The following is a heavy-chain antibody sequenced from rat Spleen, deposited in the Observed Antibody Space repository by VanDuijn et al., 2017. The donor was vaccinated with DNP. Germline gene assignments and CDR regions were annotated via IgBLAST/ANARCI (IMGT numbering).Heavy chain of an antibody. CDR1: GHSITSNY. D-gene: IGHD1-5*01. Sequence: EVQLQESGPGLVKPSQSLSLTCSVTGHSITSNYWGWIRKFPGNKMEWIGHISYSGRTTYNPSLKSRISITRDTSNNQFFLQLKSVSTEDTATYYCARWNIGTSTLDYWGQGVMVTVSS. J-gene: IGHJ2*01. CDR3: ARWNIGTSTLDY. V-gene: IGHV3-1*01. CDR2: ISYSGRT.